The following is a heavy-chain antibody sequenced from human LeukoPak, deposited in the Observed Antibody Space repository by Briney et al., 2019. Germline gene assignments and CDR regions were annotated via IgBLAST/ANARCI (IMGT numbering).Heavy chain of an antibody. V-gene: IGHV4-30-2*01. J-gene: IGHJ4*02. CDR2: IYHSGST. CDR3: ARVSKARLPHFDY. D-gene: IGHD6-25*01. Sequence: PSETLSLTCAVSGGPISSGGYFWSWIRQPPGKGLEWIGYIYHSGSTYYNPSLKSRVTISVDRSKNQFSLKLSSVTAADTAVYYCARVSKARLPHFDYWGQGTLVTVSS. CDR1: GGPISSGGYF.